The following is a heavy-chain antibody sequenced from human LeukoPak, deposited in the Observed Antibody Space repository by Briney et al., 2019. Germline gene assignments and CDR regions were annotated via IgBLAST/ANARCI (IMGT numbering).Heavy chain of an antibody. J-gene: IGHJ4*02. Sequence: GGSLRLSCAASGFTFSSYSMNWVRQAPGKGLEWVAHMNQGGSETTNVDSVKGRFTISRDDAKNLVFLQMNSLRVEDTAVYYCARDPQPIDYWGQGTLVTVSS. CDR3: ARDPQPIDY. CDR1: GFTFSSYS. V-gene: IGHV3-7*01. CDR2: MNQGGSET.